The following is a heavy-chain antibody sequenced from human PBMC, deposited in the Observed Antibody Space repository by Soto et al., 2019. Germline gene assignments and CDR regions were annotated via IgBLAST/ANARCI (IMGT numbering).Heavy chain of an antibody. Sequence: GGALRLSCATSGFTFSINALSWVRQAPGKGLEWVSAISANGQGIYYADSVRGRFSISRDNSRNTVFLHMDSLRAEDTAVYYCAKDRDYPRDQFHYWGQGTLVTVSS. J-gene: IGHJ4*02. CDR3: AKDRDYPRDQFHY. CDR1: GFTFSINA. CDR2: ISANGQGI. V-gene: IGHV3-23*01. D-gene: IGHD2-2*01.